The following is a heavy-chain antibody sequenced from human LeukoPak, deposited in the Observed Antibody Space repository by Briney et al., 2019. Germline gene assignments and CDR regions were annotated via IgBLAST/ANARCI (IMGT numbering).Heavy chain of an antibody. CDR2: IYPGYSDT. Sequence: GESLKISCKGSGYSFTSCWIGWVRQLPGKGLECVGIIYPGYSDTRYSPSFQGQVTISADKSISTAYLQWSSLKASDTAMYYCARQAHSSSQDLMWGQGTLVTVSS. J-gene: IGHJ4*02. V-gene: IGHV5-51*01. CDR3: ARQAHSSSQDLM. D-gene: IGHD6-13*01. CDR1: GYSFTSCW.